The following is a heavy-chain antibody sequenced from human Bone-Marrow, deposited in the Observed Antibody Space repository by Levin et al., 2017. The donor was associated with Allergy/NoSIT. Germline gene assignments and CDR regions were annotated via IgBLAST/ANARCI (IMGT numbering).Heavy chain of an antibody. CDR2: ISSSGTDM. CDR1: GFTFSLYS. J-gene: IGHJ3*02. Sequence: GGSLRLSCTVSGFTFSLYSMNWVRQAPGKGLEWVSSISSSGTDMYNADSVKGRFTISRDHAKNSLHLQMSSLRAEDTAVYYCARGIIGDVRVAHKEAFDIWGQGTMVTVSS. CDR3: ARGIIGDVRVAHKEAFDI. D-gene: IGHD2/OR15-2a*01. V-gene: IGHV3-21*01.